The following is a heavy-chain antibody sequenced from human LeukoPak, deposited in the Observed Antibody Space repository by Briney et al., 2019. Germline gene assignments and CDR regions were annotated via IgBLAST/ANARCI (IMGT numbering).Heavy chain of an antibody. CDR1: GGSISSSSYY. V-gene: IGHV4-39*07. CDR3: ARDGSGLLWFGDEIDY. CDR2: INHSGST. Sequence: SETLSLTCTVSGGSISSSSYYWGWIRQPPGKGLEWIGEINHSGSTNYNPSLKSRVTISVDTSKNQFSLKLSSVTAADTAVYYCARDGSGLLWFGDEIDYWGQGTLVTVSS. J-gene: IGHJ4*02. D-gene: IGHD3-10*01.